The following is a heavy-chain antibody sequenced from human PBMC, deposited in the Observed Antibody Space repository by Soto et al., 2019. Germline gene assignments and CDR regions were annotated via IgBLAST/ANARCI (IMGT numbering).Heavy chain of an antibody. CDR1: GFTFSSYS. Sequence: KTGGSLRLSCAASGFTFSSYSMNWVRQAPGKGLEWVSSISSSSSYIYYADSVKGRFTISRDNAKNSLYLQMNSLRAEDTAVYYCARYFDWGTQPNWFDPWGQGTLVTVSS. V-gene: IGHV3-21*01. CDR2: ISSSSSYI. J-gene: IGHJ5*02. D-gene: IGHD3-9*01. CDR3: ARYFDWGTQPNWFDP.